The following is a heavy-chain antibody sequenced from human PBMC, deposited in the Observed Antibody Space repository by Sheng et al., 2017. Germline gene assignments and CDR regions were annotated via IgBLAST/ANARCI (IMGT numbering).Heavy chain of an antibody. D-gene: IGHD3-10*01. CDR2: INPNNGGT. J-gene: IGHJ4*02. Sequence: QVQLVQSGAEVKKPGASVKVSCKASGYPFTAYYMYWVRQAPGQGLEWMGWINPNNGGTNYAQVFQGRVTMTRDTSISTAYIELSRLRSDDTAVYYCASYYYGSGSSNWGQGT. CDR1: GYPFTAYY. V-gene: IGHV1-2*02. CDR3: ASYYYGSGSSN.